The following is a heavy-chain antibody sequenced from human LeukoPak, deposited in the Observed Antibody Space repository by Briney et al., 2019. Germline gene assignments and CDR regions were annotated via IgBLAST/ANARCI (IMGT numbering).Heavy chain of an antibody. CDR3: ARVPGSGWYYYYMDV. J-gene: IGHJ6*03. V-gene: IGHV4-59*01. Sequence: SSETLSFNCTVSGASISTYYWSWIRQPPGKGLEWIGYISGSGSTKYNPSLKSRVTISVDTSTSQCSLRLTSVTAADTAVYYCARVPGSGWYYYYMDVWGEGTTVTVSS. D-gene: IGHD6-19*01. CDR1: GASISTYY. CDR2: ISGSGST.